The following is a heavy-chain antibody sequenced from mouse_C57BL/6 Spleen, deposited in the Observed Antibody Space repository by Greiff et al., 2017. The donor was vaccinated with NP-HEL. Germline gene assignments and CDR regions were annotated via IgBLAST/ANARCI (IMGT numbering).Heavy chain of an antibody. CDR3: ARSLTGTWWFAY. J-gene: IGHJ3*01. V-gene: IGHV1-26*01. D-gene: IGHD4-1*01. CDR2: INPNNGGT. CDR1: GYTFTDYY. Sequence: VQLQQSGPELVKPGASVKISCKASGYTFTDYYMNWVKQSHGKSLEWIGDINPNNGGTSYNQKFKGKATLTVDKSSSTAYMELRSLTSEDSAVYYCARSLTGTWWFAYWGQGTLVTVSA.